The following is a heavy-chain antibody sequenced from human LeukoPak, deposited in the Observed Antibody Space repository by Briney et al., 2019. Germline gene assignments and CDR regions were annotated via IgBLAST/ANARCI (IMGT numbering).Heavy chain of an antibody. CDR1: GYSFTSYW. D-gene: IGHD4-17*01. J-gene: IGHJ4*02. Sequence: NHGESLKISCKGSGYSFTSYWIGWVRQMPGKGLEWMGIIYPGDSDTRYSPSFQGQVTISADKSISTAYLQWSSLMASDTAMYYCARCRTVTTIDYWGQGTLVTVSS. CDR3: ARCRTVTTIDY. CDR2: IYPGDSDT. V-gene: IGHV5-51*01.